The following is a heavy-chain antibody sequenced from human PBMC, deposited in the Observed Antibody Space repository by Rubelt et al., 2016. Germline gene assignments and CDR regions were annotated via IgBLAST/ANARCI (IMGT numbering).Heavy chain of an antibody. CDR2: IRTDGSEK. D-gene: IGHD6-13*01. CDR1: GFTFSSYW. Sequence: EVQLVESGGGLVQPGGSLRLSCAASGFTFSSYWMSWVRQGPGKELEWVANIRTDGSEKYYVDDVKGRITISRENAKNPLYLKMNSLGAEDTAVYYCARDLGSDSSSFGAFDIWGQGTMVTVSS. CDR3: ARDLGSDSSSFGAFDI. V-gene: IGHV3-7*03. J-gene: IGHJ3*02.